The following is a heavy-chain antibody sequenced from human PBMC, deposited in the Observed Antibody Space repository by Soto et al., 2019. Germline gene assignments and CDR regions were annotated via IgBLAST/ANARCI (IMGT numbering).Heavy chain of an antibody. D-gene: IGHD3-16*01. J-gene: IGHJ6*02. Sequence: LRLSCAASGFTFSSYAMHWVRQAPGKGLEWVAVISYDGSNKYYADSVKGRFTISRDNSKNTLYLQMNSLRAEDTAVYYCARDQDRDAGLHLKRPGMDVWGQRQTVTV. CDR3: ARDQDRDAGLHLKRPGMDV. CDR1: GFTFSSYA. CDR2: ISYDGSNK. V-gene: IGHV3-30-3*01.